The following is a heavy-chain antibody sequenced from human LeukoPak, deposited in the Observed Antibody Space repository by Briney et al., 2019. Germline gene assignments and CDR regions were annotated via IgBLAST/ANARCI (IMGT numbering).Heavy chain of an antibody. Sequence: GESLKISCKSDGYSFTTYWIGWVRQMPGKGLEWMGIIFPGDSNTRYSPSFHGQVTISADKPISTAYLQWSSLKASDTAMYYCARLDISGYYYIDYWGQGTLVTVSS. CDR2: IFPGDSNT. CDR3: ARLDISGYYYIDY. J-gene: IGHJ4*02. D-gene: IGHD3-22*01. V-gene: IGHV5-51*01. CDR1: GYSFTTYW.